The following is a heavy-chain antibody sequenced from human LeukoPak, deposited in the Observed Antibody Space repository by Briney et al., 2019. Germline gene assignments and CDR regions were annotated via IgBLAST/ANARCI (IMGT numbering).Heavy chain of an antibody. CDR2: ISGSGGST. CDR1: GFTFSSYA. CDR3: AKDIWYSSSRPDFDY. V-gene: IGHV3-23*01. Sequence: GGSLRLSCAASGFTFSSYATSWVRQAPGKGLEWVSAISGSGGSTYYADSVKGRFTISRDNSKSTLYLQMNSLRAEDTAVYYCAKDIWYSSSRPDFDYWGQGTLVTVSS. J-gene: IGHJ4*02. D-gene: IGHD6-13*01.